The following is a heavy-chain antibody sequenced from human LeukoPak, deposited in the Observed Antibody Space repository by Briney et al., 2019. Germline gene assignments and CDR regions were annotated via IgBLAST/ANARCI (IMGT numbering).Heavy chain of an antibody. CDR1: GFTFSSYS. CDR3: AREGGSYWVY. CDR2: ISSSSSYI. J-gene: IGHJ4*02. Sequence: PGGSLRLSCAASGFTFSSYSMNWVRQAPGKGLEWVSSISSSSSYIYYADSVKGRFTISRDNAKNSLYLQMNSLRAEDTAVYDCAREGGSYWVYWGQGTLVTVSS. D-gene: IGHD1-26*01. V-gene: IGHV3-21*01.